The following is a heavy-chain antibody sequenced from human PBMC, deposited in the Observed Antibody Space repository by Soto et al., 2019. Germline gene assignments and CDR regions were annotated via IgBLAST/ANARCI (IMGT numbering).Heavy chain of an antibody. CDR1: GYTFTSYD. CDR2: MNPNSGNT. J-gene: IGHJ3*02. V-gene: IGHV1-8*01. CDR3: ASAIRITMVRGVSYAFDI. Sequence: ASVKVSCKASGYTFTSYDINWVRQATGQGLEWMGWMNPNSGNTGYAQKFQGRVTMTRNTSISTAYMELSSLRSEDTAVYYCASAIRITMVRGVSYAFDIWGQGTMVTVSS. D-gene: IGHD3-10*01.